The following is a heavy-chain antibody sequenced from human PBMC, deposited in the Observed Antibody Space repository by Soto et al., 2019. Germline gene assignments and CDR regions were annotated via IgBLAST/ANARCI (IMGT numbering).Heavy chain of an antibody. CDR2: ISSSSSYI. D-gene: IGHD2-15*01. Sequence: SGGSLRLSCAASGFSFSNYNMNWVRQAPGKGLEWVSYISSSSSYIYYADPVKGRFTISRDNAKNSLYLQMNSLRAEDTALYYCARSGYCSGSSCYSDYWGLGTLVTVSS. V-gene: IGHV3-21*01. CDR1: GFSFSNYN. J-gene: IGHJ4*02. CDR3: ARSGYCSGSSCYSDY.